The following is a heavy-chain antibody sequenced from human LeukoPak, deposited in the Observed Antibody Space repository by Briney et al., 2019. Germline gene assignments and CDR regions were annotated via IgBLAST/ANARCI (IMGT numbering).Heavy chain of an antibody. D-gene: IGHD3-3*01. V-gene: IGHV3-9*01. CDR3: ANPHPYPDFWSGTFDY. CDR2: ISGNSGSI. Sequence: SMILSCAASGCTFDDYAMDWVRQAPGKGLEWVSGISGNSGSIGYAESVKGRFTISNDNANNSLYLQMNSLRAQDTALSSCANPHPYPDFWSGTFDYCGQGPLVPVSS. CDR1: GCTFDDYA. J-gene: IGHJ4*02.